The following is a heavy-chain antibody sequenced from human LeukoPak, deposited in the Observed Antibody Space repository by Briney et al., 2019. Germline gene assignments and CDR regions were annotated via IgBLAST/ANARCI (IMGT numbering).Heavy chain of an antibody. J-gene: IGHJ4*02. D-gene: IGHD2-2*01. Sequence: GGSLRLSCEASGFTFSSYWMSWVRQAPGKGPGWVANIKRDGSEKFYVDSVKGRFTIYRDNAKNSLYLQMNSLRAEDTALYYCARGPLGYCSITSCFFDYWGQGTLVTVSS. V-gene: IGHV3-7*05. CDR2: IKRDGSEK. CDR3: ARGPLGYCSITSCFFDY. CDR1: GFTFSSYW.